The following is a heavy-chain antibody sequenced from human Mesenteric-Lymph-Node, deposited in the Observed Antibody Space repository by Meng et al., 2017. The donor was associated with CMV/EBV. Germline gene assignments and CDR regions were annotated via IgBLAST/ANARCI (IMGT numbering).Heavy chain of an antibody. CDR1: GYSFINHG. CDR2: ISAYNGNT. D-gene: IGHD2-2*01. V-gene: IGHV1-18*01. Sequence: ASVKVSCKASGYSFINHGISWVRQAPGQGLEWMGWISAYNGNTNYAQKLQGRVTMTTDTSTSTAYMELRSLRSDDTAVYYCARVEVATLGYCSSTSCSFDYWGQGTLVTVSS. J-gene: IGHJ4*02. CDR3: ARVEVATLGYCSSTSCSFDY.